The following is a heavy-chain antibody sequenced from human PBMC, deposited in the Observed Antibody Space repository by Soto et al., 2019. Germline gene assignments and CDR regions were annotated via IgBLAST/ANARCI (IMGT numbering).Heavy chain of an antibody. CDR3: AKDLDRYSYETEYFQH. V-gene: IGHV3-30*18. CDR2: ISYDGSNK. CDR1: GFTFSSYG. J-gene: IGHJ1*01. D-gene: IGHD5-18*01. Sequence: GGSLRLSCAASGFTFSSYGMHWVRQAPGKGLEWVAVISYDGSNKYYADSVKGRFTISRDNSKNTLYLQMNSLRAEDTAVYYCAKDLDRYSYETEYFQHWGQGTLVTVSS.